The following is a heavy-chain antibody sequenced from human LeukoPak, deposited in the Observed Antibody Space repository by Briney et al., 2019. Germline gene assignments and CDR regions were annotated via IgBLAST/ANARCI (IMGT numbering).Heavy chain of an antibody. D-gene: IGHD1-26*01. J-gene: IGHJ4*02. Sequence: SETLSLTCAVSGESFSGYYWSWFRQPPGKGLEWIGEINHSGSTNYNPYLTSRATISVDASKNQFYLRMNSVIAADTAIYCCAKVCWEVPDYWGQGTLVFVSS. CDR3: AKVCWEVPDY. CDR2: INHSGST. CDR1: GESFSGYY. V-gene: IGHV4-34*01.